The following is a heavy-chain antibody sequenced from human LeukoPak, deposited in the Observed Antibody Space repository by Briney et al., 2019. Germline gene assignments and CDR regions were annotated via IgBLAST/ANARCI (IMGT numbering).Heavy chain of an antibody. CDR1: GGSFSGYY. V-gene: IGHV4-34*01. CDR3: ARVFYGTDNWFDP. Sequence: SETLSLTCAVYGGSFSGYYWSWIRQPPGKGLEWIGEINHSGSTNYNPSLKSRVTMSVDTSKNQFSLKLSSVTAADTAVYYCARVFYGTDNWFDPWGQGTLVTVSS. D-gene: IGHD4-17*01. CDR2: INHSGST. J-gene: IGHJ5*02.